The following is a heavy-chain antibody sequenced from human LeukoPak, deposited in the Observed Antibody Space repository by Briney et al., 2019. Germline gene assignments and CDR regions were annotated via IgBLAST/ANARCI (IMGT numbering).Heavy chain of an antibody. D-gene: IGHD6-19*01. CDR1: GFTFSSYA. Sequence: GGSLRLSCAASGFTFSSYAMSWVRQAPGKGLEWVSAISGSGGSTYYADSVKGRFTISRDNSKNTLCLQMNSLRAEDTAVYYCAKVSEGVSGWYYFDYWGQGTLVTVSS. CDR2: ISGSGGST. J-gene: IGHJ4*02. CDR3: AKVSEGVSGWYYFDY. V-gene: IGHV3-23*01.